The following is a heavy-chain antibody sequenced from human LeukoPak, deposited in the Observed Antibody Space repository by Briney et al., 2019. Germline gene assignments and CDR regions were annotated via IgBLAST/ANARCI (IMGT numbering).Heavy chain of an antibody. D-gene: IGHD2-15*01. Sequence: SETLSLTCSVSGGSTRSGRHHWAWVRQPPGRGLEFIGSLDESGRPYYNAPLKSRVTISEDSSGKQFSLNLSSVTAADTAVYYCARDLGGYPFFMDVWGRGTTVIVSS. CDR1: GGSTRSGRHH. CDR3: ARDLGGYPFFMDV. V-gene: IGHV4-39*07. CDR2: LDESGRP. J-gene: IGHJ6*03.